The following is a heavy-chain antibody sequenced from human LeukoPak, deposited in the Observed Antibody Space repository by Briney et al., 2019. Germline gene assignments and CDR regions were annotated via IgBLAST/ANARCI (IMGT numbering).Heavy chain of an antibody. Sequence: PSETLSLTCAVYGGSFSGYYWSWIRQPPGKGLEWIGEINHSGSTNYNPSLKSRVTISVDTSKNQFSLKLSSVTAADTAVYYCARGEWELPDYYYGMDVWGQGTTVTVSS. J-gene: IGHJ6*02. V-gene: IGHV4-34*01. CDR3: ARGEWELPDYYYGMDV. CDR2: INHSGST. CDR1: GGSFSGYY. D-gene: IGHD1-26*01.